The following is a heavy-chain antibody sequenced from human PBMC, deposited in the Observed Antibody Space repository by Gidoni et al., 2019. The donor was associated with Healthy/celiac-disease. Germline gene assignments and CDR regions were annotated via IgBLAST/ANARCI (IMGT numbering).Heavy chain of an antibody. D-gene: IGHD6-6*01. CDR3: AKVGRYSSSPLGSYFDY. J-gene: IGHJ4*02. CDR1: GFTFDDYA. Sequence: EVQLVESGGGFVQPGRSLRISCAASGFTFDDYAMHWVRQAPGKGLGWVSGIRWNSCSIGYADSVKGRFTISRDNAKNSLYLQMNSLRAEDTALYYCAKVGRYSSSPLGSYFDYWGQGTLVTVSS. CDR2: IRWNSCSI. V-gene: IGHV3-9*01.